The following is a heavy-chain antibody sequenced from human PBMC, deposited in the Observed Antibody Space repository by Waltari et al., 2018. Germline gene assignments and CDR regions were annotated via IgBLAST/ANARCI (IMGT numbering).Heavy chain of an antibody. CDR2: FDPEEGET. CDR1: GYTLTELS. Sequence: QVQLVQSGAEVKKPGASVKVSCKVSGYTLTELSMHWVRQAPGKGLGWMGGFDPEEGETIYAQKFQGRVTMTEDTSTDTAYMELSSLRSEDTAVYYCATFFGGDCYSGSYYYYGMDVWGQGTTVTVSS. D-gene: IGHD2-21*01. V-gene: IGHV1-24*01. J-gene: IGHJ6*02. CDR3: ATFFGGDCYSGSYYYYGMDV.